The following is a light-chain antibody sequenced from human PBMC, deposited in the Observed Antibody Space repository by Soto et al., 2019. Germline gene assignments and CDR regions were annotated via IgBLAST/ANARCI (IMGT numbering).Light chain of an antibody. J-gene: IGLJ1*01. Sequence: QSALTQPASVSGSPGQSITISCTGTSSDVGGYNYVSWYQQHPGKAPKLMIYAVSNRPSGVSNRFSGSKSGNTASLTISGLQAEYEADYYCSSYTSSSTYVFGTGTKVTVL. CDR3: SSYTSSSTYV. CDR1: SSDVGGYNY. CDR2: AVS. V-gene: IGLV2-14*01.